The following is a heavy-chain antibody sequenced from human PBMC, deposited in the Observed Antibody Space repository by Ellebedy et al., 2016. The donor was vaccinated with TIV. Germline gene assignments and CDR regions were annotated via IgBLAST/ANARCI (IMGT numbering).Heavy chain of an antibody. Sequence: ASVKVSCXASGYTFTSYDINWVRQATGQGLEWMGWMNPNSGNTGYAQKFQGRVTMTRNTSISTAYMELSSLRSEDTAVYYCASDYYYDSSGYYAFDIWGQGTMVTVSS. V-gene: IGHV1-8*01. CDR3: ASDYYYDSSGYYAFDI. CDR1: GYTFTSYD. D-gene: IGHD3-22*01. J-gene: IGHJ3*02. CDR2: MNPNSGNT.